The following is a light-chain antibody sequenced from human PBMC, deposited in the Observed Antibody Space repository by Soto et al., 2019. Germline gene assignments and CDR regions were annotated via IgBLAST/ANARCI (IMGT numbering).Light chain of an antibody. CDR3: QQYENFAT. J-gene: IGKJ1*01. V-gene: IGKV1-5*03. CDR1: HNIKNW. Sequence: DIQMTQSPSTLSASVGDRVTITCRASHNIKNWLAWYQQKPGEAPKLLIYKASNLADGVPSRFSGSGSGTXXXXXVXXLQPDDSASXXCQQYENFATFGQGTRVEIK. CDR2: KAS.